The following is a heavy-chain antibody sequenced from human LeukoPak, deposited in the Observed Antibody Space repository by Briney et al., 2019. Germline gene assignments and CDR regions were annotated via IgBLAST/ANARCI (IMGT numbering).Heavy chain of an antibody. CDR1: GFTFDDYG. CDR3: ARWSPQSYGKYYLDS. D-gene: IGHD1-26*01. Sequence: GGSLRLSCAASGFTFDDYGMSWVRQAPGKGLEWVSGINWNGGSTGYADSVKGRFTISRDNAKNSLYLQMNSLSAEDTAVYYCARWSPQSYGKYYLDSWGQGTLVTVSS. CDR2: INWNGGST. J-gene: IGHJ4*02. V-gene: IGHV3-20*04.